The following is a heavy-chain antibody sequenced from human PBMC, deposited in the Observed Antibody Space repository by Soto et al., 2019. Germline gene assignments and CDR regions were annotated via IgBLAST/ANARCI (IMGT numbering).Heavy chain of an antibody. J-gene: IGHJ4*02. CDR2: IIPILGIA. CDR3: ARQVDTAMEPHFDY. CDR1: GGTFSSYT. V-gene: IGHV1-69*02. Sequence: QVQLVQSGAEVKKPGSSVKVSCKASGGTFSSYTISWVRQAPGQGLEWMGRIIPILGIANYARKFQGRVTITADKSTSTAYMELSSLRSEDTAVYYCARQVDTAMEPHFDYWGQGTLVTVSS. D-gene: IGHD5-18*01.